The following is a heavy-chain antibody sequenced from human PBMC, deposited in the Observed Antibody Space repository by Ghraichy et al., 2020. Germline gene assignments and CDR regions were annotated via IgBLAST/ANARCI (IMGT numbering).Heavy chain of an antibody. V-gene: IGHV3-48*01. CDR3: ARWGMGSGYQFDP. CDR2: ISSSSSTI. CDR1: GFTFSSYS. D-gene: IGHD3-22*01. Sequence: GGSLRLSCAASGFTFSSYSMNWVRQAPGKGLEWVSYISSSSSTIYYADSVKGRFTISRDNAKNSLYLQMNSLRAEDTAVYYCARWGMGSGYQFDPWGQGTLVTVSS. J-gene: IGHJ5*02.